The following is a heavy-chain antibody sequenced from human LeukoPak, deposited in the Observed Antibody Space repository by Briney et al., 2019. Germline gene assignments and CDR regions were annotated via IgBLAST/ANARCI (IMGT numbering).Heavy chain of an antibody. Sequence: LRLSCAASGFTFSSYAMHWVRQPPGKGLEWIGEINHSGSTNYNPSLKSRVTISVDTSKNQFSLKLSSVTAADTAVYYCARAGSGSLDFDYWGQGTLVTVSS. CDR3: ARAGSGSLDFDY. J-gene: IGHJ4*02. CDR2: INHSGST. D-gene: IGHD1-26*01. CDR1: GFTFSSYA. V-gene: IGHV4-34*01.